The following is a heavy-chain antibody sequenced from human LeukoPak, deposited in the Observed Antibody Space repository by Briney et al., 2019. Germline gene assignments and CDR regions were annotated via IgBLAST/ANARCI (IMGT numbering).Heavy chain of an antibody. D-gene: IGHD1-1*01. CDR2: IYYSGST. J-gene: IGHJ4*02. Sequence: PSETLSLTCTVAGGSISSYCWTWIRQPPGKGLEWIGSIYYSGSTNYNPSLKSRVTISLDTSKNQFSLKVSSVTAADTAVYYCARGRVGGNYWGQGTLVSVSS. CDR3: ARGRVGGNY. V-gene: IGHV4-59*01. CDR1: GGSISSYC.